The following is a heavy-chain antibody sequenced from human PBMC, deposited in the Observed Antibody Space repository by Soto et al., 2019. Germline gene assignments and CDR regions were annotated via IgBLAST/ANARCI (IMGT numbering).Heavy chain of an antibody. Sequence: PGGSLRLSCAASGFTFSSYAMSWVRQAPGKGLEWVSAISGSGGSTYYADSVKGRFTISRDNSKNTLYLQMNSLRAEDTAVYYCAKPPVLVNYDYIWGRYRTGHYWGQGTLVTVSS. CDR3: AKPPVLVNYDYIWGRYRTGHY. D-gene: IGHD3-16*02. CDR1: GFTFSSYA. V-gene: IGHV3-23*01. CDR2: ISGSGGST. J-gene: IGHJ4*02.